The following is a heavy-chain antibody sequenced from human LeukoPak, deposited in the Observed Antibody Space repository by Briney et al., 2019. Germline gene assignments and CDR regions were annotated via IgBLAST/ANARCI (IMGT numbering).Heavy chain of an antibody. V-gene: IGHV1-18*01. CDR2: ISTYNGDT. CDR1: DYTLISYG. CDR3: ARGWIEMPTVYFDY. D-gene: IGHD5-24*01. J-gene: IGHJ4*02. Sequence: GASVKVSCKASDYTLISYGLSWVRQAPGQGLEWMGWISTYNGDTKYTQKLQGRVTMTADTSTRTAYMELRSLRSDDTAVYYCARGWIEMPTVYFDYWGQGTLVSVFS.